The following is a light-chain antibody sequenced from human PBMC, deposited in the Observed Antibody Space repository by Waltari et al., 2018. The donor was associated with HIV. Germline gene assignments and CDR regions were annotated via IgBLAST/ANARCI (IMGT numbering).Light chain of an antibody. V-gene: IGKV4-1*01. CDR3: QQYYSTPPWT. CDR2: WAS. J-gene: IGKJ1*01. CDR1: QSVLYSSNNKNY. Sequence: IIMTQSPDSLAVSLGERATINCKSSQSVLYSSNNKNYLAWYQQKPGQPPKLIIYWASTRESGVPDRFSGSGSGTDFTLTISSLQAEDVAVYYCQQYYSTPPWTFGQGTKVEV.